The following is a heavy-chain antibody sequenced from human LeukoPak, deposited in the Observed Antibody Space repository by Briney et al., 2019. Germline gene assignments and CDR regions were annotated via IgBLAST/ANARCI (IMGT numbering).Heavy chain of an antibody. D-gene: IGHD6-13*01. CDR1: GDSFSSNSAA. V-gene: IGHV6-1*01. CDR2: TYYRSKLYN. Sequence: SQTLSLTCAISGDSFSSNSAAWNWIRQSPSRGLEWLGRTYYRSKLYNDYAVSVKSRITINPDTSKNQFSLQLNSVTPEDTAVYYCAREGIAAAGTGNYYYYYYMDVWGKGTTVTISS. CDR3: AREGIAAAGTGNYYYYYYMDV. J-gene: IGHJ6*03.